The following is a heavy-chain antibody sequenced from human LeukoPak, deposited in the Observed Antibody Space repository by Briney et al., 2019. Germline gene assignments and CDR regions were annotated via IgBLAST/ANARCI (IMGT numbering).Heavy chain of an antibody. V-gene: IGHV4-30-4*08. CDR1: GGSISSGDYH. Sequence: SETLSLTCTVSGGSISSGDYHWSWIRQPPGKGLEWIGYIYYSGSTYYNPSLKSRVTISVDTSKNQFSLKLSSVTAADTAVYYCASYYTVKGGSFDYWGQGTLVTVSS. J-gene: IGHJ4*02. CDR3: ASYYTVKGGSFDY. CDR2: IYYSGST. D-gene: IGHD4-11*01.